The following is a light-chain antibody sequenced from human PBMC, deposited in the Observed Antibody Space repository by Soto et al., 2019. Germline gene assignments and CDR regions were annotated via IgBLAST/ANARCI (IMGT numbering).Light chain of an antibody. CDR3: CSYAGITTFVL. CDR1: SSDVGTSNF. CDR2: DVD. Sequence: QSALTQPASVSGSPGQSITISCTGTSSDVGTSNFVSWYQQRPGKAPRLIIYDVDERPSGVSHRFSASKSGNTASLTISGLQAEDDADYYCCSYAGITTFVLFGGGTKLTVL. J-gene: IGLJ2*01. V-gene: IGLV2-23*02.